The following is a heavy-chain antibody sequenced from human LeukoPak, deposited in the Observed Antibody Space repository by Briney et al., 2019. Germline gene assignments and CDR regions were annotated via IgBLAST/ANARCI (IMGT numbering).Heavy chain of an antibody. CDR3: ARLNYDFWSGYYPYYFDY. Sequence: SETLSLTCTVSGGSVSSGSYYWSWIRQPPGKGLEWIGYIYYSGSTNYNPSLKSRVTISVDTSKNQFSLKLSSVTAADTAVYYCARLNYDFWSGYYPYYFDYWGQGTLVTVSS. CDR1: GGSVSSGSYY. CDR2: IYYSGST. J-gene: IGHJ4*02. V-gene: IGHV4-61*01. D-gene: IGHD3-3*01.